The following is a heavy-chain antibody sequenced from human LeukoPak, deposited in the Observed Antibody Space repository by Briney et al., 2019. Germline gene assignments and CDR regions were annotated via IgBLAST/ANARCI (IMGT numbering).Heavy chain of an antibody. CDR1: GFTFSNHW. Sequence: GGSLRLSCAASGFTFSNHWMHWVRHAPGKGLMWVSRINRDGSSTDYADSVKGRFITSRDDAKSTLFLQVNSLRAEDTAVYFCARGGSDTAMAHDYWGQGTLVTVSS. V-gene: IGHV3-74*01. J-gene: IGHJ4*02. CDR2: INRDGSST. D-gene: IGHD5-18*01. CDR3: ARGGSDTAMAHDY.